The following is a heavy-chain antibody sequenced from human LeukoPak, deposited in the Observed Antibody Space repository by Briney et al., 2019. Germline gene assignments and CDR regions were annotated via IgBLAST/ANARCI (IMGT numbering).Heavy chain of an antibody. V-gene: IGHV3-23*01. J-gene: IGHJ4*02. CDR2: ISGSGGST. CDR1: GFTFSSYA. Sequence: SGGSLRLSCAASGFTFSSYAMSWVRQAPGKGLEWVSAISGSGGSTYYADSVKGRFTISRDNAKNSLYLQMNSLRAEDTALYYCARDRSSSFWGQGTLVTVSS. CDR3: ARDRSSSF. D-gene: IGHD6-13*01.